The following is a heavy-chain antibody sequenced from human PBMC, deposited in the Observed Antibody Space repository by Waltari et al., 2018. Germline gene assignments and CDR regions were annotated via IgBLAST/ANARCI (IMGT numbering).Heavy chain of an antibody. CDR3: ARDEYSSSGWYFDY. V-gene: IGHV1-69*01. CDR2: IIPIFGTA. CDR1: GYTFTSYD. Sequence: QVQLVQSGAEVKKPGASVKVSCKASGYTFTSYDINWVRQAPGQGLEWMGGIIPIFGTANYAQKFQGRVTITADESTSTAYMELSSLRSEDTAVYYCARDEYSSSGWYFDYWGQGTLVTVSS. J-gene: IGHJ4*02. D-gene: IGHD6-19*01.